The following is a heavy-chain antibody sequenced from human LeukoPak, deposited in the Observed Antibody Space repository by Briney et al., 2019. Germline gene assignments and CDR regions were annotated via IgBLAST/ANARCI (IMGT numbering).Heavy chain of an antibody. J-gene: IGHJ6*03. D-gene: IGHD1-14*01. CDR2: IYYSGST. CDR3: ARSRSLYYYYMDV. V-gene: IGHV4-59*01. Sequence: PSETLSLTCTVSGGSISSYYWSWVRQPPGKGLEWIGYIYYSGSTNYNPSLKSRVTISVDTSKNQFSLKLSSVTAADTAVYYCARSRSLYYYYMDVWGKGTTVTVSS. CDR1: GGSISSYY.